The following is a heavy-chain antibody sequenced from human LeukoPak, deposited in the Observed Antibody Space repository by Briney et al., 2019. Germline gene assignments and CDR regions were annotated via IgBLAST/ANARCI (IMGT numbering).Heavy chain of an antibody. D-gene: IGHD3-9*01. CDR2: ITGSGGNT. J-gene: IGHJ4*02. V-gene: IGHV3-23*01. CDR3: AKWGDYDVLTGYYVSDY. Sequence: PGASLRLSCAASGFTFSNYAMSWVRQDPGKGLEWVSAITGSGGNTYYADSVKGRFTISRDSSKNTVFLQMNSLRAEDTAVYYCAKWGDYDVLTGYYVSDYWGQGTLVTVSS. CDR1: GFTFSNYA.